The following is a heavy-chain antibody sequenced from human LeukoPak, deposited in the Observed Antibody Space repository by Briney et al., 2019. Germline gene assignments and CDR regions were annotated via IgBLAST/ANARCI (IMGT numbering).Heavy chain of an antibody. V-gene: IGHV4-34*01. CDR1: GGSFSGYY. CDR3: ARGYCSSTSCYYYYGMDV. Sequence: SETLSLTCAVYGGSFSGYYWSWIRQPPGKGLEWIGEINHSGSTNYNPSLKSRVTISVDTSKNQFYLKLSSVTAADTAVYYCARGYCSSTSCYYYYGMDVWGKGTTVTVSS. J-gene: IGHJ6*04. CDR2: INHSGST. D-gene: IGHD2-2*01.